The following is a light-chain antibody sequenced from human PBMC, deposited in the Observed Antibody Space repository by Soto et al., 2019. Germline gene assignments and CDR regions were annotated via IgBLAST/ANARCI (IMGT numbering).Light chain of an antibody. CDR2: DVS. V-gene: IGLV2-14*01. Sequence: QSALTQPASVSGSPGQSITISCTGTSSDVGGYNYVSWYQQHPGKAPKLMIYDVSNRPSGVSNRFSGSKSGNTASLTISGLQAEDEADYYCSSYTSSSTPRNWVFGGGTQLTVL. CDR1: SSDVGGYNY. CDR3: SSYTSSSTPRNWV. J-gene: IGLJ3*02.